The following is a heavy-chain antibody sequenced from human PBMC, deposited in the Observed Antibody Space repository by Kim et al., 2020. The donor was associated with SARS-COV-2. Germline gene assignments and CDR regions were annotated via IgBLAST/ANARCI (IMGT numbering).Heavy chain of an antibody. V-gene: IGHV4-31*03. D-gene: IGHD3-22*01. J-gene: IGHJ4*02. CDR1: GGSISSGGYY. Sequence: SETLSLTCTVSGGSISSGGYYWSWIRQHPGKGLEWIGYIYYSGSTYYNPSLKSRVTISVDTSKNQFSLKLSSVTAADTAVYYCARKRTSSGYYYYFDYWGQGTLVTVSS. CDR2: IYYSGST. CDR3: ARKRTSSGYYYYFDY.